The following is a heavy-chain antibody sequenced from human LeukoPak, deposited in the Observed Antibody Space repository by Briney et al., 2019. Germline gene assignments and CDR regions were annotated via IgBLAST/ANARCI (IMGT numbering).Heavy chain of an antibody. D-gene: IGHD4-17*01. CDR2: IYRGRT. J-gene: IGHJ4*02. CDR1: GDSISSGAYY. CDR3: AREGEYGDSYY. V-gene: IGHV4-30-2*01. Sequence: SETLSLTCAVSGDSISSGAYYWNWIRQAPGKGPEWIGNIYRGRTRFNPSLKSRATISLDMSKNQVSLNLTSVTAADTAIYYCAREGEYGDSYYWGQGTQVIVSA.